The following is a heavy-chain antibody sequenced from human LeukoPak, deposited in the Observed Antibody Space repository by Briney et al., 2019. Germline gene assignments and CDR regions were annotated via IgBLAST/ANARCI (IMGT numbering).Heavy chain of an antibody. CDR2: INHSGST. CDR1: GGSISSSSYY. J-gene: IGHJ5*02. D-gene: IGHD3-10*01. V-gene: IGHV4-39*07. CDR3: ARGWFGELPSPQHRDFDP. Sequence: PSETLSLTCTVSGGSISSSSYYWGWIRQPPGKGLEWIGSINHSGSTNYNPSLKSRVTISVDTSKNQFSLKLSSVTAADTAVYYCARGWFGELPSPQHRDFDPWGQGTLVTVSS.